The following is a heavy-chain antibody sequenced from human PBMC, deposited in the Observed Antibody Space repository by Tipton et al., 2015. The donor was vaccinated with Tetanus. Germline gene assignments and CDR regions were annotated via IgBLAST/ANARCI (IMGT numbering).Heavy chain of an antibody. CDR1: GGSISGSSYY. Sequence: TLSLTCSVSGGSISGSSYYWSWIRQPPGKALEWIGRIYYSGSTFYHPSLQSRVTISVDTSKNQFSLRLSSVTAADTAVYYCARGEAYGDYPAMYFFDNWGQGTLLTVSS. D-gene: IGHD4-17*01. J-gene: IGHJ4*02. CDR2: IYYSGST. V-gene: IGHV4-39*01. CDR3: ARGEAYGDYPAMYFFDN.